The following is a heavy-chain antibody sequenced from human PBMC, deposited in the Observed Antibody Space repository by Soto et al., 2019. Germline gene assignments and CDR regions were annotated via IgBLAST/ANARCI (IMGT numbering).Heavy chain of an antibody. J-gene: IGHJ6*02. CDR2: IYYSGST. Sequence: SETLSLTCTVSGGSISSGGYYWNWIRQHPGKGLEWIGYIYYSGSTYYNPSLKSRVTISVDTSKNQFSLKLSSVTAADTAVYYCARDRVPAAPYYYYGMDVWGQGTTVTVSS. CDR1: GGSISSGGYY. V-gene: IGHV4-31*03. CDR3: ARDRVPAAPYYYYGMDV. D-gene: IGHD2-2*01.